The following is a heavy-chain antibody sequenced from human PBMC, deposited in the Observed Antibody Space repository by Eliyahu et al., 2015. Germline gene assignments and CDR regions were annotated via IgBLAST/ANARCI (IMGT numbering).Heavy chain of an antibody. J-gene: IGHJ4*02. CDR1: GXTFXSYG. D-gene: IGHD6-25*01. CDR3: ARSSGELSDDY. Sequence: QVQLVESGGGVVQPGRSLRLXCAASGXTFXSYGMHWVRQAPGXGLGWVAVIWYDGSNKYYADSVKGRFTISRDNSKNTLYLQMNSLRAEDTAVYYCARSSGELSDDYWGQGTLVTVSS. CDR2: IWYDGSNK. V-gene: IGHV3-33*01.